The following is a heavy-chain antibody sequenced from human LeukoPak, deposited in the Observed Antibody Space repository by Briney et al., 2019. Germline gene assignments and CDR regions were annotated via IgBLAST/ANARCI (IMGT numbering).Heavy chain of an antibody. Sequence: GGSLRLSCAASGFIFRTYWMSWVRQAPGKGLEWVANINQGGSEKYYVDSVKGRFTISRDNAKTSLYLQMNSLRAEDTAVYFCARPQTTLVRGVIVPYYFDSWGQGTQVTVSS. CDR1: GFIFRTYW. D-gene: IGHD3-10*01. J-gene: IGHJ4*02. CDR3: ARPQTTLVRGVIVPYYFDS. V-gene: IGHV3-7*01. CDR2: INQGGSEK.